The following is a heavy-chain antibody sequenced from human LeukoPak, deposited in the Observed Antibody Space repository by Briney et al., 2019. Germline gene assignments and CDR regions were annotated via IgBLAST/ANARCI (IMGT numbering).Heavy chain of an antibody. CDR1: GGSISSYY. J-gene: IGHJ3*02. D-gene: IGHD3-22*01. Sequence: SETLSLTCTVSGGSISSYYWSWIRQPPGKGLEWIGYIYYSGSTNYNPSLKSRVTISVDTSKNQLSLKLSSVTAADTAVYYCATQIRYDSSGYAFDIWGQGTMVTVSS. CDR3: ATQIRYDSSGYAFDI. V-gene: IGHV4-59*08. CDR2: IYYSGST.